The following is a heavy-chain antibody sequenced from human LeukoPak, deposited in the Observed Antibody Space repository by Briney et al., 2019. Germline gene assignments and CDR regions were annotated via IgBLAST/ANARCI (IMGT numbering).Heavy chain of an antibody. V-gene: IGHV4-61*09. D-gene: IGHD1-1*01. CDR3: AGSWNAERSFDP. Sequence: SGTLSLTCTVSGASINSSPYYWTWIRQPAGKGLEWIGHIFTTGPGSYNPSLRSRVTISRDTSKNEFSLSLNSVTAADTAVYYCAGSWNAERSFDPWGQGTLVTVSS. CDR2: IFTTGPG. J-gene: IGHJ5*02. CDR1: GASINSSPYY.